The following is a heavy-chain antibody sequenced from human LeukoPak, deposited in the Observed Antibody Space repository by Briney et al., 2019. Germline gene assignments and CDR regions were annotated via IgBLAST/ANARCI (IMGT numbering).Heavy chain of an antibody. V-gene: IGHV1-69*05. CDR1: GGTFSSYA. J-gene: IGHJ3*02. Sequence: SVKVSCKASGGTFSSYAISWVRQAPGQGLEWMGRIIPIFGTANYAQKFQGRVAITTDESTSTAYMELSSLRSEDTAVYYCARVARRYYDSSGPDAFDIWGQGTMVTVSS. D-gene: IGHD3-22*01. CDR3: ARVARRYYDSSGPDAFDI. CDR2: IIPIFGTA.